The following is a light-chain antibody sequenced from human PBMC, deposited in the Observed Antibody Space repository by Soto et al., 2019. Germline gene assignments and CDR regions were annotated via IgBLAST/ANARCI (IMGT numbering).Light chain of an antibody. Sequence: DIQVTQSPSSLSPSLGDRGTITCRANQAIGVYLAWFQQQPGKVPKLLIYAASALQSGVPPRFSGSVSGTDFTLTISSLQPEDIATYYCQKYNSAPLTFGGGTKVEI. CDR3: QKYNSAPLT. CDR2: AAS. CDR1: QAIGVY. J-gene: IGKJ4*01. V-gene: IGKV1-27*01.